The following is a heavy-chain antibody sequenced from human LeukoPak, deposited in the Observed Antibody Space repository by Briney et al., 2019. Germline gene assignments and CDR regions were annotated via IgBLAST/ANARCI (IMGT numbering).Heavy chain of an antibody. D-gene: IGHD4-23*01. CDR3: AKDGEPVVTFPGTYFDY. J-gene: IGHJ4*02. V-gene: IGHV3-23*01. CDR1: GFTFSSYA. CDR2: ISGSGGST. Sequence: GGSLRLSCAASGFTFSSYAMSWVRQAPGKGLEWVSAISGSGGSTYCADSVKGRFTISRDNSKNTLYLQMNSLRAEDTAVYYCAKDGEPVVTFPGTYFDYWGQGTLVTVSS.